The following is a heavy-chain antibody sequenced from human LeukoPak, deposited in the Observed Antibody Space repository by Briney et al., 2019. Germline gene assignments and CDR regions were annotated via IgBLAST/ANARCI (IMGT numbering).Heavy chain of an antibody. Sequence: GGSLRLSCVASGLTFSSNWMSWVRQAPGKGLEWVANIKQDGSEKWYVDSVKGRFTISRDNARNSLYLQMNSVRVEDTAVYYCATDLESFDYWGQGTLVTVSS. D-gene: IGHD5-24*01. J-gene: IGHJ4*02. CDR2: IKQDGSEK. CDR3: ATDLESFDY. CDR1: GLTFSSNW. V-gene: IGHV3-7*05.